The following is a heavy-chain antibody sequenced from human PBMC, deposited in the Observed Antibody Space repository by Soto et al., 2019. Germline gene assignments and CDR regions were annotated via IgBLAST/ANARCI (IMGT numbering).Heavy chain of an antibody. J-gene: IGHJ4*02. CDR3: ARHPDNILTGYYFDY. CDR1: GVSISTDGYY. V-gene: IGHV4-31*03. Sequence: SSETLSLTCSVSGVSISTDGYYWSWIRQHPGKGLEWIGYIFYSGSTYNNPSLKSRITMSVDTSKNHFSLKLRSVTAADTAVYYCARHPDNILTGYYFDYWGQGALVTVSS. CDR2: IFYSGST. D-gene: IGHD3-9*01.